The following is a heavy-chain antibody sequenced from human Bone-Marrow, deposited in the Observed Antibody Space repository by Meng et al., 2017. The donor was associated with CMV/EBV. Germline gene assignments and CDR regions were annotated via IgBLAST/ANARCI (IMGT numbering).Heavy chain of an antibody. CDR3: ARERPHFDY. D-gene: IGHD6-6*01. J-gene: IGHJ4*02. CDR2: ISGSGGST. V-gene: IGHV3-23*01. CDR1: GFSFSDYA. Sequence: GGSLRLSCAASGFSFSDYAMNWVRQAPGNGLEWVSSISGSGGSTYYADSVKGRFTISRDNSKNTLYLQMNSLGTEDTAVYYCARERPHFDYWGQGTLVTVSS.